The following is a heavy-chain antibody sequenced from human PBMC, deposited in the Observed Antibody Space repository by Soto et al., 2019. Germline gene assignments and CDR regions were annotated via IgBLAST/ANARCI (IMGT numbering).Heavy chain of an antibody. J-gene: IGHJ4*02. CDR2: IYYSGST. CDR1: GGSISSYY. CDR3: AGAPQPYTSSWYYFDY. D-gene: IGHD6-13*01. V-gene: IGHV4-59*01. Sequence: SETLSLTCTVSGGSISSYYWSWIRQPPGKGLECIGYIYYSGSTNYNPSLKSRVTMSVDTSKNQFSLNLSSVTAADTAVYYCAGAPQPYTSSWYYFDYWGQGTLVTVS.